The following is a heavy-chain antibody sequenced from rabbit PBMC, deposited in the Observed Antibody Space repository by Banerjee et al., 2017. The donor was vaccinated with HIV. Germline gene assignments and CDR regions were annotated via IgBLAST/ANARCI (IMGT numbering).Heavy chain of an antibody. CDR2: IYTAGGDT. Sequence: QQQLEESGGGLVKPGGTLTLTCTASGIDFSSYYWMCWVRQAPGKGLELIACIYTAGGDTWFASWVNGRFTISRSTSLNTVDLKMTSLTAADTATYFCARDLAGVIGWNFNLWGPGTLVTVS. CDR3: ARDLAGVIGWNFNL. J-gene: IGHJ4*01. V-gene: IGHV1S43*01. CDR1: GIDFSSYYW. D-gene: IGHD4-1*01.